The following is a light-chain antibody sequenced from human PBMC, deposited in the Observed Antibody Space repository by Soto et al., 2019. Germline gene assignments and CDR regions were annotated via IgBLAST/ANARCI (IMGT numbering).Light chain of an antibody. V-gene: IGLV2-11*01. J-gene: IGLJ2*01. CDR3: CSYAGSYTYVV. CDR1: SSDVGAYNY. Sequence: QSVLTQPRSVSGSPGQSVTISCTGTSSDVGAYNYVSWYQQHPGKAPKLMIYDVSRRPSGVPDRFSGSKSGNTASLIISGLQAEDEADYYCCSYAGSYTYVVFGGGTKVTVL. CDR2: DVS.